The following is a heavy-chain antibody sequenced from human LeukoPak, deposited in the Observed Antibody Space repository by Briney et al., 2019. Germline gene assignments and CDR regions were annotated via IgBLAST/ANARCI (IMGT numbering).Heavy chain of an antibody. CDR1: GFTFSDYG. J-gene: IGHJ4*02. CDR3: AKGRAWSHGYFDC. CDR2: IRSDGINK. D-gene: IGHD1-1*01. V-gene: IGHV3-30*02. Sequence: GGSLRLSCAASGFTFSDYGMHWVRQAPGKGLEWVTFIRSDGINKYYSDSVKGRFTISRDNSKNTLYLQMNSLRPEDRAIYYWAKGRAWSHGYFDCWGQGTLVTVCS.